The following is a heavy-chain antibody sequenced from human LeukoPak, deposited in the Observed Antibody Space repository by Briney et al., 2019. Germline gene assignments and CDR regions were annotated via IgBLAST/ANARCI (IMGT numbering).Heavy chain of an antibody. D-gene: IGHD2-2*01. CDR1: GFTFSSYG. Sequence: GGSLRLSCAASGFTFSSYGMNWVRQAPGKGLEWVSSISSSSSHIYYADSVKGRFTISRDNAKNSLYLQMNSLRAEDTAVYYCVRDTTPGRYCSTISCYPPGYWGQGTLVTVSS. V-gene: IGHV3-21*01. CDR3: VRDTTPGRYCSTISCYPPGY. J-gene: IGHJ4*02. CDR2: ISSSSSHI.